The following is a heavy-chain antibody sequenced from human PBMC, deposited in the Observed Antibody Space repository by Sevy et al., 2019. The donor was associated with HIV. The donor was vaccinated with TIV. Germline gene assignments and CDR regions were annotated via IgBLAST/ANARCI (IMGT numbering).Heavy chain of an antibody. D-gene: IGHD3-22*01. Sequence: GGSLRLSCAASGFTFSDYYMSWIRQSPGKGLEWLSYIDSSDSFMFYADSVKGRFTSSRDNAKNSLYLQMNSLRVEDTAIYYCARERESSPRYYHDNSGYYPDYWGQGTLVTVSS. CDR2: IDSSDSFM. V-gene: IGHV3-11*01. J-gene: IGHJ4*02. CDR3: ARERESSPRYYHDNSGYYPDY. CDR1: GFTFSDYY.